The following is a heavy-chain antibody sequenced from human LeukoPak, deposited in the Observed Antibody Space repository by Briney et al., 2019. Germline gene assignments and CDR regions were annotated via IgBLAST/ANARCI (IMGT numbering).Heavy chain of an antibody. CDR3: ARVVFVKGRSQLLSDDAFDI. CDR1: GFTFSSYA. D-gene: IGHD2-2*01. CDR2: ISSSGSTI. J-gene: IGHJ3*02. Sequence: PGGSLRLSCAASGFTFSSYAMSWIRQAPGKGLGWVSYISSSGSTIYYADSVKGRFTISRDNAKNSLYLQMNSLRAEDTAEYYCARVVFVKGRSQLLSDDAFDIWGQGTMVTVSS. V-gene: IGHV3-11*01.